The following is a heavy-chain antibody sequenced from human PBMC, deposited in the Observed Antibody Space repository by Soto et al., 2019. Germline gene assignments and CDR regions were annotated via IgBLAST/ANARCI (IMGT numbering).Heavy chain of an antibody. V-gene: IGHV3-33*01. D-gene: IGHD6-6*01. Sequence: QVQLVESGGGVVQPGRSLRLSCAASGFTFSSYGMHWVRQAPGKGLEWVAVIWYDGSNKYYADSVKGRFTISRDNSKTTLYLQMNSLRAEDTAVYYCARETSGSARNYYYGMDVWGQGTTVTVSS. J-gene: IGHJ6*02. CDR3: ARETSGSARNYYYGMDV. CDR2: IWYDGSNK. CDR1: GFTFSSYG.